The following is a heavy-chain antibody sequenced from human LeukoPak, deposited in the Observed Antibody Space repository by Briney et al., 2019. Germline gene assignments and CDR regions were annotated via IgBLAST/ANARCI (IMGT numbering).Heavy chain of an antibody. CDR1: GFTFSSYA. CDR2: ISYDGSNK. J-gene: IGHJ4*02. D-gene: IGHD3-22*01. V-gene: IGHV3-30-3*01. Sequence: GRSLGLSCAASGFTFSSYAMHWVRQAPGKGLEWVAVISYDGSNKYYADSVKGRFTISRDNSKNTLYLQMNSLRAEDTAVYYCARARSRGTMIVVVIAADYWGQGTLVTVSS. CDR3: ARARSRGTMIVVVIAADY.